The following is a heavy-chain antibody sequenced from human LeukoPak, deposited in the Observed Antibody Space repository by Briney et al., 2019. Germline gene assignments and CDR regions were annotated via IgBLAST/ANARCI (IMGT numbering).Heavy chain of an antibody. CDR1: GGSISSSNW. V-gene: IGHV4-4*02. CDR3: ARCSTSFEKAFDI. CDR2: IYHSGST. J-gene: IGHJ3*02. Sequence: SETLSLSCAVSGGSISSSNWWSWVRQPPGKGLEWIGEIYHSGSTNYNPSLKSRVTISVDKSKNQFSLKLSSVTAADTAVYYCARCSTSFEKAFDIWGQGTMVTVSS. D-gene: IGHD2-2*01.